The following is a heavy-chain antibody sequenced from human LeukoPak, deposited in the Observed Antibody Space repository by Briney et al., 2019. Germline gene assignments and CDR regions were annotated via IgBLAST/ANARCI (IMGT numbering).Heavy chain of an antibody. V-gene: IGHV4-4*07. CDR2: IYTSGST. CDR1: GGSISSYY. CDR3: ARVSHYYDSSGYPPRLYYFDY. D-gene: IGHD3-22*01. Sequence: SETLSLTCTVSGGSISSYYWSWIRQPAGKGLEWIGRIYTSGSTNYNPSLKSRVTMSVDTSKNQFSLKLSSVTAADTAVYYCARVSHYYDSSGYPPRLYYFDYWGQGTLVTVSS. J-gene: IGHJ4*02.